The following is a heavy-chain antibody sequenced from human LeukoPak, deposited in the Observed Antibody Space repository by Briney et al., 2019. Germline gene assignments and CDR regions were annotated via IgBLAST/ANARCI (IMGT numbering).Heavy chain of an antibody. D-gene: IGHD2-2*01. CDR1: GGSISSSSYF. J-gene: IGHJ6*02. CDR3: ARHTTYCSTTSCYLVGGMDV. V-gene: IGHV4-39*01. CDR2: IYYSGST. Sequence: SETLSLTCTVSGGSISSSSYFWGWIRQPPGKGLVWIGNIYYSGSTYYNPSLKSRVTISVDTSKNQFSLKLSSVTAADTAVYYCARHTTYCSTTSCYLVGGMDVWGQGTTVTVSS.